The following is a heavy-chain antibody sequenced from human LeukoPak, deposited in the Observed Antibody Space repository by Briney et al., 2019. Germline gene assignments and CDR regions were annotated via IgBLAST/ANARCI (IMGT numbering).Heavy chain of an antibody. V-gene: IGHV3-21*04. D-gene: IGHD4-17*01. CDR2: ISSSNTYI. J-gene: IGHJ4*02. Sequence: PGGSLRLSCAASGFTFSSYRMNWVRQAPGKGLEWVSSISSSNTYIYYADSVKGRFTISRDNAKNSLSLQMNSLRAEDTAVYYCARDYGGYWGQGTLVTVSS. CDR1: GFTFSSYR. CDR3: ARDYGGY.